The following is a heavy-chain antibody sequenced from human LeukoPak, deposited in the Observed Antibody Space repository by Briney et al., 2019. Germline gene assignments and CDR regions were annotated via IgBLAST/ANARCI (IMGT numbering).Heavy chain of an antibody. V-gene: IGHV4-59*08. CDR3: ARPAGDYVSGWYFDL. CDR1: GGSISSYY. Sequence: SETLPLTCTVSGGSISSYYWSWIRQPPGKGLEWIGYIYYSGSTNYNPSLKSRVTISVGTSKNQFSLKLSSVTAADTAVYYCARPAGDYVSGWYFDLWGRGTLVTVSS. D-gene: IGHD4-17*01. CDR2: IYYSGST. J-gene: IGHJ2*01.